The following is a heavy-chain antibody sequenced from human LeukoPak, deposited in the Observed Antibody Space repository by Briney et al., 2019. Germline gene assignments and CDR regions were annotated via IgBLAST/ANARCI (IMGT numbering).Heavy chain of an antibody. CDR2: INSDGSST. Sequence: PGGSLRLSCAASGFTFSSYRMHWVRQAPGKGLVWVSRINSDGSSTSYADSVKGRFTISRDNAKNTLYLQMNSLRAEDTAVYYCARDDIIIDAFDIWGQGTMVTVSS. V-gene: IGHV3-74*01. J-gene: IGHJ3*02. CDR3: ARDDIIIDAFDI. D-gene: IGHD2/OR15-2a*01. CDR1: GFTFSSYR.